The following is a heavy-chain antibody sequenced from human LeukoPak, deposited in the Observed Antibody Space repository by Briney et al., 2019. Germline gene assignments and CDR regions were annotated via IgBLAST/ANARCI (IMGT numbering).Heavy chain of an antibody. D-gene: IGHD3-16*01. CDR2: INPNSGGT. V-gene: IGHV1-2*02. Sequence: GASVKVSCKASGYTLTVYYIHWVRQAPGQGLEWMGWINPNSGGTNYAQKFQGRVTMTRDASISTAYMEMSRLRSDDTAIYYCARRGNYDNLWGNSLNNWGQGTLVTVSS. J-gene: IGHJ4*02. CDR1: GYTLTVYY. CDR3: ARRGNYDNLWGNSLNN.